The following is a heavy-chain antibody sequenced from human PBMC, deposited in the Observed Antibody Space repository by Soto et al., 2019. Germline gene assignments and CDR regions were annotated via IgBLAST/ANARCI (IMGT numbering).Heavy chain of an antibody. CDR3: AKDMFSSDDDSYFYGMDV. D-gene: IGHD3-10*02. V-gene: IGHV3-30*01. J-gene: IGHJ6*02. CDR1: GFTFSAYD. CDR2: ISYDVSNK. Sequence: PGGSLRLSCAATGFTFSAYDMHWVRQAPGKGLEWVTYISYDVSNKYYADSVKGRFTISRDNSKNTMYLQMDSLRAEDTAVYYCAKDMFSSDDDSYFYGMDVWGQGTRVTVSS.